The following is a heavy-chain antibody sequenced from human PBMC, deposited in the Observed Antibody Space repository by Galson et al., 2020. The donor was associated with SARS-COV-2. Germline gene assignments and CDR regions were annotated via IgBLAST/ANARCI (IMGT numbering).Heavy chain of an antibody. CDR1: GGTFSSYA. J-gene: IGHJ4*02. V-gene: IGHV1-69*13. D-gene: IGHD4-17*01. Sequence: GASVKVSCKASGGTFSSYAISWVRQAPGQGLEWMGGIIPIFGTANYAQKFQGRVTITADESTSTAYMELSSLRSEDTAVYYCARLDDYGWLSFDYWGQGTLVTVSS. CDR3: ARLDDYGWLSFDY. CDR2: IIPIFGTA.